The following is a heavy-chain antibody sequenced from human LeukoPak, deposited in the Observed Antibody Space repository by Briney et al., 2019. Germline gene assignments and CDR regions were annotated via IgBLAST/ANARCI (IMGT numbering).Heavy chain of an antibody. J-gene: IGHJ4*02. D-gene: IGHD6-13*01. CDR1: GGSISSYY. Sequence: SETLSLTCTVSGGSISSYYWRWLRQPPGKGLEWIGSIYYSGSTYYNPSLKSRVTISVATSKNQFSLKLSAVIAADTAVYYCARPGYSSSWTPVYWGQGTLVTVSS. V-gene: IGHV4-39*01. CDR2: IYYSGST. CDR3: ARPGYSSSWTPVY.